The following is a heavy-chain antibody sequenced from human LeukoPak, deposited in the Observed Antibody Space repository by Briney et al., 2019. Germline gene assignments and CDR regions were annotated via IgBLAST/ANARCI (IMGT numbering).Heavy chain of an antibody. D-gene: IGHD6-6*01. Sequence: GASVKVSCKASGYTFTSYAMHWVRQAPGQRLEWMGWINAGNGNTKYSQKFQGRVTITRDTSISTAYMELSRLRSDDTAVYYCARLGYSSSTGPLEYWGQGTLVTVSS. CDR2: INAGNGNT. CDR3: ARLGYSSSTGPLEY. V-gene: IGHV1-3*01. J-gene: IGHJ4*02. CDR1: GYTFTSYA.